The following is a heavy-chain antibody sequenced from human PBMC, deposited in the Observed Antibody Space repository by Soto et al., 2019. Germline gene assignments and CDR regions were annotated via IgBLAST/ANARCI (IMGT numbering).Heavy chain of an antibody. V-gene: IGHV4-30-2*01. J-gene: IGHJ4*02. CDR3: VRAPGR. CDR1: GGSISSGGYS. Sequence: QLQLQESGSGLVKPSQTLSLTCAVSGGSISSGGYSWSWIRQPPGKGLEWSGYIYHSRLTCYNPSLESRVTITVDRSKNQLALKLSSVTAADTAVYYCVRAPGRWGEGTLFTVCS. CDR2: IYHSRLT.